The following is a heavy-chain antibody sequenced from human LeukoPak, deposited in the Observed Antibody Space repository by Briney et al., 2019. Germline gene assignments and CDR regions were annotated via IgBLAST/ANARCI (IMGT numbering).Heavy chain of an antibody. CDR2: YSSEPTRYNPSERT. D-gene: IGHD5-24*01. J-gene: IGHJ4*02. Sequence: SQTLSLTCTVSGGSISSGSYYWTWIRQPAGKPLEWIGRIYSSEPTRYNPSERTNYNPSFKSRVTISADTSRNQFSLKLTSVTAADTALYYCARTEMATIWGFDYWGQGTLVTVPS. CDR3: ARTEMATIWGFDY. V-gene: IGHV4-61*02. CDR1: GGSISSGSYY.